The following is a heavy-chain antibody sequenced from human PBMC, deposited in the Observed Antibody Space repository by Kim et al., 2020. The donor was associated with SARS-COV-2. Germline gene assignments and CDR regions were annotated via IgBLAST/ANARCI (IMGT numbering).Heavy chain of an antibody. CDR3: ARDEYCSSTSCYALDY. CDR1: GYTFTGYY. CDR2: INPNSGGT. Sequence: ASVKVSCKASGYTFTGYYMHWVRQAPGQGLEWMGWINPNSGGTNYAQKFQGRVTMTRDTSISTAYMELSRLRSDDTAVYYCARDEYCSSTSCYALDYWGQGTLVTVSS. D-gene: IGHD2-2*01. V-gene: IGHV1-2*02. J-gene: IGHJ4*02.